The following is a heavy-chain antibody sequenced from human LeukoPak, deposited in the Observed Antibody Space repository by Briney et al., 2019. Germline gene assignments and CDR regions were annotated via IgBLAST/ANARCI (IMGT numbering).Heavy chain of an antibody. Sequence: SETLSLTCTVSGGSISSYYWSWIRQPAGKGLEWIGRIYTSGSTNYNPSLKSRVTMSVDTCKNQFSLKLSSVTAADTAVYYCARGVPTVATNWFDPWGQGTLVTVSS. CDR2: IYTSGST. D-gene: IGHD5-12*01. CDR3: ARGVPTVATNWFDP. V-gene: IGHV4-4*07. J-gene: IGHJ5*02. CDR1: GGSISSYY.